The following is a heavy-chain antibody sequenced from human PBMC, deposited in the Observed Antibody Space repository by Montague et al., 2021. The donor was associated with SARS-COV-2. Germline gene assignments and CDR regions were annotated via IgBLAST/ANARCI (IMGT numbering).Heavy chain of an antibody. V-gene: IGHV4-61*01. CDR2: IDYGGSS. Sequence: SETLSLTCTVSGVSVSNRYTHWSWIRQSPGKGLEWIGHIDYGGSSNYSPSLHSRVTISLDTSKNQLSLRLNSATAADTAVYYCATYWQGGSGRGSWGQGTLVTVSS. CDR3: ATYWQGGSGRGS. J-gene: IGHJ5*02. D-gene: IGHD3-10*01. CDR1: GVSVSNRYTH.